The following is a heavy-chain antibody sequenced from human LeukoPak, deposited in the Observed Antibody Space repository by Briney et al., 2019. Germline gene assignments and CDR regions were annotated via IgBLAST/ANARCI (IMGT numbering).Heavy chain of an antibody. CDR1: GFTFSSYA. Sequence: GGALRVSCAASGFTFSSYAMHWVRQAPGKGGEWVAAISYEGSNKYYADTVKGGFTISREKSKNTLYLQINSLREGETAVCYCARGLEQWLIRKLDYWGQGTLLTVSS. D-gene: IGHD6-19*01. CDR2: ISYEGSNK. J-gene: IGHJ4*02. CDR3: ARGLEQWLIRKLDY. V-gene: IGHV3-30-3*01.